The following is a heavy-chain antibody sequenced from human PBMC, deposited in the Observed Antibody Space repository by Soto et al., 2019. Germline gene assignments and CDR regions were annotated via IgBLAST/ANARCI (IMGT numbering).Heavy chain of an antibody. J-gene: IGHJ4*02. V-gene: IGHV3-30*03. CDR1: GFTFNSHA. D-gene: IGHD2-2*02. CDR2: TSYGGANN. CDR3: ARGPRSCSYTSCYTIDY. Sequence: QVQLVESGGGVVQPGRSLRLTCAVSGFTFNSHAMHWVRQAPGKGLEWVAVTSYGGANNYYADSVKGRFTISRDNSQNTLFLQMTSLRPEDTAVYYCARGPRSCSYTSCYTIDYWGQGTLVTVSS.